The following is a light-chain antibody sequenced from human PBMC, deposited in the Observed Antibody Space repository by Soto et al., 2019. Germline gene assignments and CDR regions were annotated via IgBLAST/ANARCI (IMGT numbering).Light chain of an antibody. CDR2: GAS. Sequence: EIVLTQSPGTLSLSPGERATLSCRASQSVSSSYSAWYQQKPGQAPRLLIYGASSRATGIPDRFSGSGSGTDFTLTISGVEPEDVAVYYCQEYGSSPTCGGGTKVEIK. CDR3: QEYGSSPT. V-gene: IGKV3-20*01. CDR1: QSVSSSY. J-gene: IGKJ4*01.